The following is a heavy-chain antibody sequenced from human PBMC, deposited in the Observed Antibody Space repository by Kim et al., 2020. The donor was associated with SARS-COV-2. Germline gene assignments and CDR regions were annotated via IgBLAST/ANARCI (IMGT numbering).Heavy chain of an antibody. J-gene: IGHJ4*02. CDR1: GYSFISYA. CDR3: AKDNHGPYFFDY. V-gene: IGHV1-3*01. Sequence: ASVKVSCKASGYSFISYAIHWVRQAPGQGLEWMGWINAGNGNTKYSQNFRGRVTITRDTSASTAYMELSSLRSEDTAVYYCAKDNHGPYFFDYWGQGTLVTVSS. CDR2: INAGNGNT.